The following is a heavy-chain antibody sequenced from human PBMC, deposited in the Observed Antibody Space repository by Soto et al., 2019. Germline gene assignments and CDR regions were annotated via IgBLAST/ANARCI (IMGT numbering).Heavy chain of an antibody. CDR1: GFTFSSYA. CDR2: MSGTGGST. D-gene: IGHD6-19*01. V-gene: IGHV3-23*01. CDR3: AKAGFSSGWSPSYFDY. J-gene: IGHJ4*02. Sequence: EVQLLESGGGLVQPGRSLRLSCAASGFTFSSYAMNWVRQAPGKGLEWVSAMSGTGGSTYYADSVKGRFTISRDNSKNTLYLQMNSLSVEDTAVLYCAKAGFSSGWSPSYFDYWGQGTLVTVSS.